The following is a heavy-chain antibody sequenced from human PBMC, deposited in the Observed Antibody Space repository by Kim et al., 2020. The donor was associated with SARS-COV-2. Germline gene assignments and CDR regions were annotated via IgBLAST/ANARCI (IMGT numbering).Heavy chain of an antibody. CDR1: GGSISSYY. CDR2: IYYSGST. D-gene: IGHD6-19*01. Sequence: SETLSLTCTVSGGSISSYYWNWIRQPPGEGLEWVGYIYYSGSTNYNPSLKSRVTISVDTSKNQFSLQLSSVTTADAAIYYCARGRYSSGLYDYWGQGTLVTVSS. J-gene: IGHJ4*02. CDR3: ARGRYSSGLYDY. V-gene: IGHV4-59*01.